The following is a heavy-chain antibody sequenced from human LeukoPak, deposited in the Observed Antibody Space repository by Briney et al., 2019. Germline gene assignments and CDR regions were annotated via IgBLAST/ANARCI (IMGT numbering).Heavy chain of an antibody. V-gene: IGHV1-8*01. Sequence: ASVKVSCKASGYTFTSYDINWVRQATGQGLEWMGWMNPNSGNTGYAQKFQGRVTITRNTSISTAYMELSSLRSEDTAVYYCARVGYSSSVPDYWGQGTLVTVSS. J-gene: IGHJ4*02. CDR1: GYTFTSYD. CDR3: ARVGYSSSVPDY. CDR2: MNPNSGNT. D-gene: IGHD6-13*01.